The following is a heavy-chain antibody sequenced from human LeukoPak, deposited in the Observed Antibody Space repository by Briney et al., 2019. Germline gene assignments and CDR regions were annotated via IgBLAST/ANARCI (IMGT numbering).Heavy chain of an antibody. V-gene: IGHV1-2*02. CDR1: GYTFTGYY. J-gene: IGHJ4*02. CDR2: INPNSGGT. CDR3: ARDPPYCGGDCYADY. D-gene: IGHD2-21*01. Sequence: ASVKVSCKASGYTFTGYYMHWVRQAPGQGLEWMGWINPNSGGTNYAQKFQGRVTMTRDTSISTAYMELSRLRSGDTAVYYCARDPPYCGGDCYADYWGQGTLVTVSS.